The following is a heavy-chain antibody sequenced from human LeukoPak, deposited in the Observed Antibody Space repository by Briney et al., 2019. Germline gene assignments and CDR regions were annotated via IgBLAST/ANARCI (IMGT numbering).Heavy chain of an antibody. CDR3: ARDLNWNQIDY. Sequence: GGYLRLSCAASGFIFNSHWMHWVRQAPGQGLVWVSRINTDGTTTNYADSVKGRFTISRDNAKNTLFLQMHSLRAEDTAVYYCARDLNWNQIDYRGQGSLVTVSS. J-gene: IGHJ4*02. CDR1: GFIFNSHW. D-gene: IGHD1-20*01. V-gene: IGHV3-74*01. CDR2: INTDGTTT.